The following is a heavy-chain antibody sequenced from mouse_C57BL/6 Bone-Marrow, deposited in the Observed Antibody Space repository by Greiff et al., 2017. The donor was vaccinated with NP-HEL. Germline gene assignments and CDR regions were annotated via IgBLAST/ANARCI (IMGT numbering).Heavy chain of an antibody. CDR2: IYPGSGST. J-gene: IGHJ1*03. CDR3: ARITTVVATNFDV. V-gene: IGHV1-55*01. D-gene: IGHD1-1*01. Sequence: QVQLKESGAELVKPGASVKMSCKASGYTFTSYWITWVKQRPGQGLEWIGDIYPGSGSTNYNEKFKSKATLTVDTSSSTAYMQLSSLTSEDSAVYYCARITTVVATNFDVWGTGTTVTVSS. CDR1: GYTFTSYW.